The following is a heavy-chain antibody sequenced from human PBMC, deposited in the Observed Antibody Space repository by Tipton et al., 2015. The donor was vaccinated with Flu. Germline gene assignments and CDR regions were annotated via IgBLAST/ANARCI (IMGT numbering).Heavy chain of an antibody. CDR2: IHRSGNA. CDR3: ARRDYSNYVSEPKNWFDP. D-gene: IGHD4-11*01. Sequence: TLSLTCNVSGGSISSGGAYWSWIRQPPGKGLEWLGNIHRSGNAYYNSSLKSRVSMSVDNSKNQFSLRLVSVTATDTAVYYCARRDYSNYVSEPKNWFDPWGQGILVTVSS. V-gene: IGHV4-39*07. J-gene: IGHJ5*02. CDR1: GGSISSGGAY.